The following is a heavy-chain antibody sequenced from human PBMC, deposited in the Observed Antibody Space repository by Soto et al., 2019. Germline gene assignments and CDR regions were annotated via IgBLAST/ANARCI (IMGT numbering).Heavy chain of an antibody. D-gene: IGHD6-19*01. Sequence: QVQLVQSGAEVKQPGSSVKVSCKTSGGTFSTDAIYWVRQAPGQGLEWMGAIIPLFGTADYAQKFQGRVTITADESTSTAYMELRSLRSEDTAVYYCARPKGSYSSGYYYFDYWGQGTLVTVSS. CDR2: IIPLFGTA. CDR3: ARPKGSYSSGYYYFDY. J-gene: IGHJ4*02. V-gene: IGHV1-69*01. CDR1: GGTFSTDA.